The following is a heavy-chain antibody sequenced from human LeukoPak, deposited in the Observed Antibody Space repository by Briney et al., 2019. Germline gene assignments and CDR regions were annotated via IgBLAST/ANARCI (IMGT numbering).Heavy chain of an antibody. CDR3: AREEHYRRYFAL. Sequence: PGGSLRLSCAASGFTFSSNYMSWVPQAPGKGLEWVSVSYSGGSSYYADSVKGRFTISRDNSKNTLYLQMNTLRAEDTAVYFCAREEHYRRYFALWGRGTLVTVSS. CDR2: SYSGGSS. CDR1: GFTFSSNY. J-gene: IGHJ2*01. D-gene: IGHD3-16*02. V-gene: IGHV3-53*01.